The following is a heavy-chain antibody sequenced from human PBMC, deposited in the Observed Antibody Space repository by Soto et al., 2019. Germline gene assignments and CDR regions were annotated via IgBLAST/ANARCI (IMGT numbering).Heavy chain of an antibody. CDR2: IYWDDDE. D-gene: IGHD2-15*01. J-gene: IGHJ6*02. V-gene: IGHV2-5*02. CDR3: AHKGGRGAAMDV. CDR1: GFSLSTSAEG. Sequence: QITLKESGPTLVKPTQTLTLTCTFSGFSLSTSAEGVAWIRQPPGKALEWLALIYWDDDERYSSFLKGRLTIAKDTSKNQVVLTMTNMDPVDTATYFCAHKGGRGAAMDVWGQGTTVTVSS.